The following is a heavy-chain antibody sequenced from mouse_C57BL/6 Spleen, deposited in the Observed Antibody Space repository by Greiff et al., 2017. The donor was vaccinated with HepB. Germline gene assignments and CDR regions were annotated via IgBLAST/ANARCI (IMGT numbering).Heavy chain of an antibody. CDR2: ISSGSSTI. CDR1: GFTFSDYG. Sequence: DVMLVESGGGLVKPGGSLKLSCAASGFTFSDYGMHWVRQAPEKGLEWVAYISSGSSTIYYADTVKGRFTISRDNAKNTLFLQMTSLRSEDTAMYYCADDGYFAYWGQGTLVTVSA. V-gene: IGHV5-17*01. CDR3: ADDGYFAY. D-gene: IGHD2-3*01. J-gene: IGHJ3*01.